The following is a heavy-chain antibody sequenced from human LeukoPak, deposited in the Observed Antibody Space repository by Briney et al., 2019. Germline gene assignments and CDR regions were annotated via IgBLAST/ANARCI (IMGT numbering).Heavy chain of an antibody. CDR1: GFTFSSYG. V-gene: IGHV3-NL1*01. Sequence: GGSLRLSCAASGFTFSSYGMHWVRQAPGKGLEWVAVIYSGGHTYYADSVKGRFTISRDNSKNTLYLQMNSLRADDTAVYYCARAGWFGIFDYWGQGTLVTVSS. J-gene: IGHJ4*02. CDR3: ARAGWFGIFDY. CDR2: IYSGGHT. D-gene: IGHD3-10*01.